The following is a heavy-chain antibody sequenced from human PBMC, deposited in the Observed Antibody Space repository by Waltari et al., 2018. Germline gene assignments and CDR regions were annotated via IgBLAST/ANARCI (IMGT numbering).Heavy chain of an antibody. Sequence: QITLKESGPTLVKPTQTLTLTCTFSGFSLSTSGVGVGWIRQTPGKALEWLALIYWNDDKRYSPSLKSRLTITKDTSKNQVVLTMTNMDPVDTATYYCAHSLDSSSSGYFDYWGQGTLVTVSS. CDR2: IYWNDDK. D-gene: IGHD6-6*01. J-gene: IGHJ4*02. CDR1: GFSLSTSGVG. CDR3: AHSLDSSSSGYFDY. V-gene: IGHV2-5*01.